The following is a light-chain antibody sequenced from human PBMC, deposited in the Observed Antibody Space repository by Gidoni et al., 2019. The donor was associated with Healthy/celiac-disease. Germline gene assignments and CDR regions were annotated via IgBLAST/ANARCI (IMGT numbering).Light chain of an antibody. V-gene: IGKV1-5*03. CDR2: KAS. CDR3: QQYNSYTYT. J-gene: IGKJ2*01. Sequence: DIPMTQSPSTLSASVGDRVTITCRASQSIRSWLAWYQQKPGKALKLLIYKASSLESGVPSRFSGSGSGTEFTLTISSLQPDDFATYYCQQYNSYTYTFGQGTKLEIK. CDR1: QSIRSW.